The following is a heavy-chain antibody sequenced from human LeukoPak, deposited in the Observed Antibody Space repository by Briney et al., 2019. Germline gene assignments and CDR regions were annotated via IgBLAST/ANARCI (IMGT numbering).Heavy chain of an antibody. CDR1: GGSISSSRDY. J-gene: IGHJ4*02. D-gene: IGHD3-3*01. CDR2: IYYSGST. Sequence: SETLSLTCTVSGGSISSSRDYWGWIRQPPGKGLEWIGSIYYSGSTYYNPSLKSRVTISVDTSKNQFSLKLSSVTAADTAVYYCARQRTYYDFWSGYYPSTDFDYWGQGTLVTVSS. V-gene: IGHV4-39*01. CDR3: ARQRTYYDFWSGYYPSTDFDY.